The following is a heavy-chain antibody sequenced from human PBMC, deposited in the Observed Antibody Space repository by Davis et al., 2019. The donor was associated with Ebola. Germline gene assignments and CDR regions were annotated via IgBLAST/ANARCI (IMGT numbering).Heavy chain of an antibody. CDR3: ARAITKHIVVVTAYFDY. V-gene: IGHV3-11*06. D-gene: IGHD2-21*02. Sequence: GESLKISCAASGFTFSDYYMSWICQAPGKGLEWVSYISSSSSYTNYADSVKGRLTISRDNAKNSLYLQMNSLRAEDTAVYYCARAITKHIVVVTAYFDYWCQGTLVTVSS. CDR1: GFTFSDYY. J-gene: IGHJ4*02. CDR2: ISSSSSYT.